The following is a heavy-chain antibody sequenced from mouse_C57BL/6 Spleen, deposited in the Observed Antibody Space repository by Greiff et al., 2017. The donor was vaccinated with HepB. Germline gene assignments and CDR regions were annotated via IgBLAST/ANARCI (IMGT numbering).Heavy chain of an antibody. J-gene: IGHJ1*03. V-gene: IGHV1-61*01. Sequence: QVQLQQPGAELVRPGSSVKLSCKASGYTFTSYWMDWVKQRPGQGLEWIGNIYPSDSETHYNQKFKDKATLTVDKSSSTAYMPLSSLTSEDSAVYYCARGGYYDYWYFDVWGTGTTVTVSS. CDR2: IYPSDSET. CDR1: GYTFTSYW. D-gene: IGHD2-4*01. CDR3: ARGGYYDYWYFDV.